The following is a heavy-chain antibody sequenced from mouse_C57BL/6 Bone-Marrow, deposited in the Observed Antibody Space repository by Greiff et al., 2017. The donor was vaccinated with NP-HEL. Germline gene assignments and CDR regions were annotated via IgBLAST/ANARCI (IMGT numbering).Heavy chain of an antibody. V-gene: IGHV1-82*01. J-gene: IGHJ4*01. CDR3: ARSGGHLY. CDR1: GYAFSSSW. CDR2: IYPGDGDT. D-gene: IGHD3-1*01. Sequence: QVQLQQSGPELVKPGASVKISCKASGYAFSSSWMNWVKQRPGKGLEWIGRIYPGDGDTNYNGKFKGKATLTADKSSSTAYMQLSSLTSEDSAVYFCARSGGHLYRGQGTSVTVSS.